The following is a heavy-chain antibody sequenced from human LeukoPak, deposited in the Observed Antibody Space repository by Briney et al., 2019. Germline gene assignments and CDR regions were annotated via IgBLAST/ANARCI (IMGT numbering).Heavy chain of an antibody. J-gene: IGHJ4*02. CDR3: TRDGSGSRIPFDY. CDR2: IESDASNT. CDR1: GFTFSSYN. D-gene: IGHD1-26*01. V-gene: IGHV3-74*01. Sequence: GGSLRLSCTASGFTFSSYNMNWVRQAPGKGLVWVARIESDASNTRYADSVKGRFTISRDNANKTLYPQMNSLRAEDTAVYYCTRDGSGSRIPFDYWGQGTLVTVSS.